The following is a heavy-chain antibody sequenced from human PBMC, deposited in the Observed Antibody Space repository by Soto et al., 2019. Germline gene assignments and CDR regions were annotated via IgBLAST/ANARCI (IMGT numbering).Heavy chain of an antibody. CDR2: ISYDGSNK. V-gene: IGHV3-30-3*01. CDR1: GFTFSSYA. J-gene: IGHJ4*02. D-gene: IGHD3-22*01. CDR3: ARDSSGYYHYYFDY. Sequence: SLRLSCAASGFTFSSYAMHWVRQAPGKGLEWVAVISYDGSNKYYADSVKGRFTISRDNSKNTLYLQMNSLRAEDTAVYYCARDSSGYYHYYFDYWGQGTLVTVSS.